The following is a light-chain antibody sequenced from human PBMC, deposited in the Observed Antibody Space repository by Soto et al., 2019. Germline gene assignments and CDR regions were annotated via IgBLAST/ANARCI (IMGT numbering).Light chain of an antibody. CDR3: QSYDSSLSGYV. J-gene: IGLJ1*01. CDR1: SSNIGAGYD. Sequence: QSVLTQPPSVSGAPGQRVTISCTGSSSNIGAGYDVHWYQQLPGTAPKLLIYGNSNRPSGVPDRFSGSKSGTSGSLAITGLQAEDEADYYCQSYDSSLSGYVFGTGTKLTV. V-gene: IGLV1-40*01. CDR2: GNS.